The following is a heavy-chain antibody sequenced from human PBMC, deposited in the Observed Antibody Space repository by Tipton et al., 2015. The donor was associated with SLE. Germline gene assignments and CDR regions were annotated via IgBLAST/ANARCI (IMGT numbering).Heavy chain of an antibody. Sequence: TLSLTCAVYGGSFSGYYWSWIRQPPGKGLEWIGEINHSGSTNHNPSLKSRLSISMSTSKNQFSLNLTSVTAADTAVYYCARNYYTSGGLNWFDPWGQGTLVTVSS. J-gene: IGHJ5*02. D-gene: IGHD3-22*01. V-gene: IGHV4-34*09. CDR2: INHSGST. CDR1: GGSFSGYY. CDR3: ARNYYTSGGLNWFDP.